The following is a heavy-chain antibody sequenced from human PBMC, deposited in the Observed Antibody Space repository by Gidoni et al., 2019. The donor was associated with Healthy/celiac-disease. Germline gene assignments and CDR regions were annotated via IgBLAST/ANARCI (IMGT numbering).Heavy chain of an antibody. D-gene: IGHD1-26*01. CDR3: AKAGTRSWELLGAFDI. V-gene: IGHV3-43*02. Sequence: EVQPLESGGGVVQPGGSLRPSCAASVFPFDDYAMHWVRQAPGKGMEWVSLISGDGGSTYYADSVKGRFTISRDNSKNSLYLQMNSLRTEDTALYYCAKAGTRSWELLGAFDIWGQGTMVTVSS. CDR2: ISGDGGST. J-gene: IGHJ3*02. CDR1: VFPFDDYA.